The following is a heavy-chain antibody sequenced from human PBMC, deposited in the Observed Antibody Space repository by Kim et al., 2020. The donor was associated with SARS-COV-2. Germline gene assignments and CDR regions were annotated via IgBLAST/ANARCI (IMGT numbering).Heavy chain of an antibody. CDR2: IYVSGAT. CDR3: ARTGFKYPFDD. J-gene: IGHJ3*01. Sequence: GGSLRLSCVASGLIVNNNYMAWVRQAPGKGLEWVALIYVSGATHYTDSVRDRFIISRDISNDTLYLQLSSLRVEDTATCFCARTGFKYPFDDWGQGTKVT. V-gene: IGHV3-66*01. CDR1: GLIVNNNY.